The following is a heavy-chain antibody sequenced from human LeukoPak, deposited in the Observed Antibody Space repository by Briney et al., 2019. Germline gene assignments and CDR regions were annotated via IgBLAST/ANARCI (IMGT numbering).Heavy chain of an antibody. Sequence: SETLSLTCTVSGGSVSSGSYYWSWIRQPPGKGLEWIGYIYYSGSTNYNPSLKSRVTISVDTSKNQFSLKLSSVTAADTAVYYCAREQVVQLWLRIFDYWGQGTLVTVSS. D-gene: IGHD5-18*01. CDR2: IYYSGST. CDR1: GGSVSSGSYY. J-gene: IGHJ4*02. CDR3: AREQVVQLWLRIFDY. V-gene: IGHV4-61*01.